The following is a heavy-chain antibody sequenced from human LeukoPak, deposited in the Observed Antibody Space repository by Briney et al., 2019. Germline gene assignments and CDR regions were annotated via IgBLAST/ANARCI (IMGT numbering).Heavy chain of an antibody. CDR3: ARRLSYSNLLY. CDR2: IYYSAST. J-gene: IGHJ4*02. D-gene: IGHD4-11*01. V-gene: IGHV4-30-4*08. CDR1: GGSISSSDYY. Sequence: PSQTLSLTFTVSGGSISSSDYYWSAIRQPPGKGVGWTGHIYYSASTYYPPSLKSPVTISVATSKTPFSLKLSSATAAATAVYYCARRLSYSNLLYWGQGTLVTVSS.